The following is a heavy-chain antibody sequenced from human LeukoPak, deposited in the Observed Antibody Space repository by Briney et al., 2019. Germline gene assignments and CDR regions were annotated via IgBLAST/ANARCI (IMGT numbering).Heavy chain of an antibody. CDR3: ARGTEAGY. CDR1: GGSISSSSYY. Sequence: SETLSLTCTVSGGSISSSSYYWGWIRQPPGKGLEWIGSIYYSGSTYYNPSLKSRVTISVDTSKNQFSLKLSSVTAADTAVYYCARGTEAGYWGQGTLVTVSS. CDR2: IYYSGST. D-gene: IGHD1-14*01. V-gene: IGHV4-39*07. J-gene: IGHJ4*02.